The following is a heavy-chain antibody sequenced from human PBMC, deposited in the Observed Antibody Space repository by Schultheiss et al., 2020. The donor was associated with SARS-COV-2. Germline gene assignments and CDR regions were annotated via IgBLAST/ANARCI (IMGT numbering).Heavy chain of an antibody. V-gene: IGHV3-30-3*01. Sequence: WGSLRLSCAASGFTFSSYAMHWVRQAPGKGLEWVAVISYDGSNKYYADSVKGRFTISRDNSKNTLYLQMNSLRAEDTAVYYCARVRYGGNYYYYGMDVWGQGTTVTVSS. CDR1: GFTFSSYA. J-gene: IGHJ6*02. CDR2: ISYDGSNK. D-gene: IGHD4-17*01. CDR3: ARVRYGGNYYYYGMDV.